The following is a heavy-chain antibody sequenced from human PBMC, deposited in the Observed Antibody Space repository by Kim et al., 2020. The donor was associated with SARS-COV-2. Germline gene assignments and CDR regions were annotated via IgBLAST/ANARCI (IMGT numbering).Heavy chain of an antibody. V-gene: IGHV4-34*01. CDR2: INHSGST. CDR1: GGSFSGYY. Sequence: SETLSLTCAVYGGSFSGYYWSWIRQPPGKGLEWIGEINHSGSTNYNPSLKSRVTISVDTSKNQFSLKLSSVTAADTAVYYCARGELSSKYYDFWSGYHYRVPFDYWGQGTLVTVSS. CDR3: ARGELSSKYYDFWSGYHYRVPFDY. D-gene: IGHD3-3*01. J-gene: IGHJ4*02.